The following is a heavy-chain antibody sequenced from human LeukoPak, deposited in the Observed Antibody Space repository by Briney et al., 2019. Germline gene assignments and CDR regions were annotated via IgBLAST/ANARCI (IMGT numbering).Heavy chain of an antibody. Sequence: SETLSLTCAVYGGSFSGYYWSWIRQLPGKGLEWIGEINHSGSTNYNPSLKSRVTISVDTSKNQFSLKLSSVTAADTAVYYCARGIAAAGRSVWFDPWGQGTLVTVSS. V-gene: IGHV4-34*01. CDR3: ARGIAAAGRSVWFDP. J-gene: IGHJ5*02. CDR2: INHSGST. D-gene: IGHD6-13*01. CDR1: GGSFSGYY.